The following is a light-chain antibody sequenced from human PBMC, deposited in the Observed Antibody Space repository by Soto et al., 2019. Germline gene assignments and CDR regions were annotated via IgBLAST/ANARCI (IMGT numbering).Light chain of an antibody. CDR2: EVS. Sequence: HSVLTQPASVSGSPGQSITISCTGTSSDIGGYNHVSWYQQHPGKVPKLMIFEVSNRPSGVSTCFSASKSGNTASLTISGLQAEDEADYHCTSFTSRSTLVFGTGTKVTVL. CDR1: SSDIGGYNH. J-gene: IGLJ1*01. CDR3: TSFTSRSTLV. V-gene: IGLV2-14*01.